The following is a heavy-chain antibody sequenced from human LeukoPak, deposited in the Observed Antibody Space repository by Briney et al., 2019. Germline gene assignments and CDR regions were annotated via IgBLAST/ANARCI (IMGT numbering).Heavy chain of an antibody. J-gene: IGHJ4*01. D-gene: IGHD1-26*01. V-gene: IGHV1-18*01. CDR2: ITTYNGYT. Sequence: ASVKESCKASGYTFTNYGISWMRQAPGQGLEWMGWITTYNGYTNYAQKFQGRVTMTTDTSTSTAYMELRSLRSDDAAVYYCARLSGNYYIFDYWGHGSLVTVSS. CDR3: ARLSGNYYIFDY. CDR1: GYTFTNYG.